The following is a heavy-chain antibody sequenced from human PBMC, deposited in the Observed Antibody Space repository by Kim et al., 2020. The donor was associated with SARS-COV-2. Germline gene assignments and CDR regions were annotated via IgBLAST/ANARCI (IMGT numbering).Heavy chain of an antibody. J-gene: IGHJ6*02. D-gene: IGHD3-9*01. CDR2: IWDDGGHE. CDR3: ARGLTIDYDILTGSYGMDV. Sequence: GGSLRLSCAASGFSFSSYGMHWVRQAPGKGLEWVAVIWDDGGHEFYADSVKGRFSISRDNSKNTLYLQMNSLRAEDTAVYYCARGLTIDYDILTGSYGMDVWGQGTTVTVSS. CDR1: GFSFSSYG. V-gene: IGHV3-33*01.